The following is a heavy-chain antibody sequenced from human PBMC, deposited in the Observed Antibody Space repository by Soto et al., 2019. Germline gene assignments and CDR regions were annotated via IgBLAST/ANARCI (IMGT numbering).Heavy chain of an antibody. CDR2: IDYSGST. CDR1: GGYISGYY. Sequence: QVQLQESGPGLVKPSETLSLTCTVSGGYISGYYWSWIRQPPGKGLEWIGYIDYSGSTNYNPSLRSRVTMSVDRSKNQFSLNLSSVTAADTAVYYCARARYFDLWGRGTLVTVSP. J-gene: IGHJ2*01. V-gene: IGHV4-59*01. CDR3: ARARYFDL.